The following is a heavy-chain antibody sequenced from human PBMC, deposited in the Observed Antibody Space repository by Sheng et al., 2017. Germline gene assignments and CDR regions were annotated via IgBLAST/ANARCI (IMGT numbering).Heavy chain of an antibody. CDR1: GLTFEDYA. V-gene: IGHV3-9*01. Sequence: EVKLVESGGGLVQPGRSLRLSCVASGLTFEDYAMAWVRQSPGQGLEWVSGISWNSGTIGYADSVKGRFTISRDESKNSLFLQMNSLKTEDTAMYYCARRGRGDYVPFDFWGQGTLVTVSS. D-gene: IGHD4-17*01. CDR2: ISWNSGTI. CDR3: ARRGRGDYVPFDF. J-gene: IGHJ4*02.